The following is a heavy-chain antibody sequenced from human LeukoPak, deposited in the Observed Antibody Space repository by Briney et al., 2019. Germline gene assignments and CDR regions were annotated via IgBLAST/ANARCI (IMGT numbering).Heavy chain of an antibody. J-gene: IGHJ4*02. V-gene: IGHV4-59*01. CDR3: ARGRGGDYEH. Sequence: SETLSLTCTVSGGSISSYYWSWIRRPPGKGLEWIGYIYYSGSTNYNPSLKSRVTISVDTTKNQFSLKLSSVTAADTAVYYCARGRGGDYEHWGQGTLVTVSS. CDR1: GGSISSYY. D-gene: IGHD2-21*02. CDR2: IYYSGST.